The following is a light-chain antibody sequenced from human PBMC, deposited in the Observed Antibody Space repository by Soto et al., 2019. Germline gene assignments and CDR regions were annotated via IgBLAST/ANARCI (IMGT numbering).Light chain of an antibody. CDR1: SSDIGAYKS. V-gene: IGLV2-11*01. J-gene: IGLJ1*01. CDR2: DVT. Sequence: QSVLTQPRSVSGSPGQSVTISCTGTSSDIGAYKSVSWYQQHPGKAPKYLIYDVTKRPSGVPDRFSGSKSDNTASLTISGLQAEDEADYYCCSYAGTYTYVFGTGTKLTVL. CDR3: CSYAGTYTYV.